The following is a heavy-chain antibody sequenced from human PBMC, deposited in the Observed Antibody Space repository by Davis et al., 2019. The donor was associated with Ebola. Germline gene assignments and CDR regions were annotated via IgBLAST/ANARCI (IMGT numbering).Heavy chain of an antibody. CDR3: ARDAEGITMVQGVTGWFDP. Sequence: PGGSLRLSCAASGFTFSDYYMSWIRQAPGKGLEWVSYISSSGSTIYYADSVKGRFTISRDNAKNSLYLQMNSLRAEDTAVYYCARDAEGITMVQGVTGWFDPWGQGTLVTVSS. V-gene: IGHV3-11*04. CDR2: ISSSGSTI. D-gene: IGHD3-10*01. J-gene: IGHJ5*02. CDR1: GFTFSDYY.